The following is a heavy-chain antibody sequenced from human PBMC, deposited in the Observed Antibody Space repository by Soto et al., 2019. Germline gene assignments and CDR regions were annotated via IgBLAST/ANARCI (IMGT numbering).Heavy chain of an antibody. V-gene: IGHV1-69*01. J-gene: IGHJ4*02. D-gene: IGHD3-16*01. CDR1: GGLFSSFA. Sequence: QGQLVQSGPEVKKPGSSVKVSCKDSGGLFSSFAISWVRQAPGQGLEWLGGIIPVFGSTNYAEKFQGRVTITADESTNTAYMELTSLTSGDTAVYYCARGGGRYVWLNEFWGQGTLVTVSS. CDR3: ARGGGRYVWLNEF. CDR2: IIPVFGST.